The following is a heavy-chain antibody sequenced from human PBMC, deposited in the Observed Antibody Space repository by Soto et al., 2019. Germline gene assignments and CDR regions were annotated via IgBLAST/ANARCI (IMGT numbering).Heavy chain of an antibody. CDR3: VRERRQDRDFDI. CDR2: IIPIFGTP. Sequence: QLQLVQSGAEVKKPGSSVKVSCKASGGTFSSYAISWVRQAPGQGLEWMGDIIPIFGTPFYAQKFHGRLTISADESTATASMELGSLRAADTAVYYCVRERRQDRDFDIWGRGTLVTVSS. CDR1: GGTFSSYA. J-gene: IGHJ2*01. V-gene: IGHV1-69*01.